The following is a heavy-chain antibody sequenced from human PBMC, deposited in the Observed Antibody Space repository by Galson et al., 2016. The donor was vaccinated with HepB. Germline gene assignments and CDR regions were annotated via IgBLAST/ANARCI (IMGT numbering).Heavy chain of an antibody. Sequence: QSGAEVKKPGESLKISCQGSGYIFTNYWIAWVRQMPGKGLEWVGIVYPGDSDSRYSPAFEGQVTISADKSVSTAYLHWSSLKASDTALYYCARQMTAALDYYYYYMDVWGKGTTVTVSS. D-gene: IGHD6-13*01. V-gene: IGHV5-51*01. CDR2: VYPGDSDS. CDR1: GYIFTNYW. J-gene: IGHJ6*03. CDR3: ARQMTAALDYYYYYMDV.